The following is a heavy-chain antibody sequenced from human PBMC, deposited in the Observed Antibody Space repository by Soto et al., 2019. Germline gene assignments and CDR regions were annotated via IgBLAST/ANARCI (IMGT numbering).Heavy chain of an antibody. CDR2: ISAYNGNT. V-gene: IGHV1-18*01. D-gene: IGHD3-10*01. J-gene: IGHJ5*02. Sequence: QVPLVQSGAEVKKPGASVKVSCKASGYTFTSYGISWVRQAPGQGLEWMGWISAYNGNTNYAQKLQGRVTMTTDTSTSTAYVELRSLRSDDTAVYYCARVWFGESTHAHNWLDPWGQGTLVTVSS. CDR1: GYTFTSYG. CDR3: ARVWFGESTHAHNWLDP.